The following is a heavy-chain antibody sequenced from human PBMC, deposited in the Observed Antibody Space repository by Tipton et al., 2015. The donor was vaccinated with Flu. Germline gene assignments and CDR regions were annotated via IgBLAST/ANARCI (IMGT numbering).Heavy chain of an antibody. CDR2: IYKTGIT. V-gene: IGHV4-39*07. Sequence: LRLSCDVSGASISSTTYYWGWIRQPPGKGLEWIGSIYKTGITDYNPSLKSRVTLLLDTSKNQFSLKVRSVNAADTAVYYCAPSTRYWTGGHFFGWWGRGTQVTVSS. CDR3: APSTRYWTGGHFFGW. D-gene: IGHD2-2*01. CDR1: GASISSTTYY. J-gene: IGHJ4*02.